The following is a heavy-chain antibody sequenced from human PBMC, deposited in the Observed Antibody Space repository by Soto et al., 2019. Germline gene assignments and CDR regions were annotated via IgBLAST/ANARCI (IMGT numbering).Heavy chain of an antibody. Sequence: QVQLVESGGGLVKPGGSLRLSCTVSGFTFSDYYMSWIRQAPGKGLEWLPYISSSGSMIQYADSVKGRFTISRDNAKNSLYLQMNSLRAEDTAVYYCAREAFDSDALDMWGQGTMVTVSS. CDR1: GFTFSDYY. J-gene: IGHJ3*02. CDR3: AREAFDSDALDM. V-gene: IGHV3-11*01. D-gene: IGHD3-22*01. CDR2: ISSSGSMI.